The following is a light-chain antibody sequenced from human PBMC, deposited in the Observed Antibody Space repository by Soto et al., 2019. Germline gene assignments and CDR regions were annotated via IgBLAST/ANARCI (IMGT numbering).Light chain of an antibody. CDR1: QSVSSY. V-gene: IGKV3-11*01. CDR2: DAS. Sequence: EIVLTQSPATLSLSLGERATLSCRASQSVSSYLAWYQKKPGRAPRLLIYDASNRATGIPARFSGSGSGTYCTLTISSLEPEDSAVNYCQQRSNWPSTFGGGTKVEIK. J-gene: IGKJ4*01. CDR3: QQRSNWPST.